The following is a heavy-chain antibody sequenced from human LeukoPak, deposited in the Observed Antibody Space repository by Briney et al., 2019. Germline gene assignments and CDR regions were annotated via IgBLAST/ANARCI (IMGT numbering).Heavy chain of an antibody. Sequence: SSETPSLTCTVSGGSIRSYYWSWIRQPPGKDLEWIGYIYYSGSTNYNPSLKSRVTISVDTSKNQFSLKLSSVTAADTAVYYCAAGKRGTYSSPLYYYYYYMDVWGKGTTVTVSS. CDR3: AAGKRGTYSSPLYYYYYYMDV. V-gene: IGHV4-59*01. CDR2: IYYSGST. J-gene: IGHJ6*03. CDR1: GGSIRSYY. D-gene: IGHD2-15*01.